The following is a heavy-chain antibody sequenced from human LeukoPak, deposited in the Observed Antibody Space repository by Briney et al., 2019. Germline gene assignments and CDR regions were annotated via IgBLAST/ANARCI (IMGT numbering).Heavy chain of an antibody. J-gene: IGHJ4*02. V-gene: IGHV4-34*01. CDR3: ARELRYFDY. Sequence: SETLSLTCAVYGGSFSGYYWSWIRQPPGKGLGWIGEINHSGSTNYNPSLKSRVTISVDTSKNQFSLKLSSVTAADTAVYYCARELRYFDYWGQGTLVTVSS. D-gene: IGHD3-9*01. CDR1: GGSFSGYY. CDR2: INHSGST.